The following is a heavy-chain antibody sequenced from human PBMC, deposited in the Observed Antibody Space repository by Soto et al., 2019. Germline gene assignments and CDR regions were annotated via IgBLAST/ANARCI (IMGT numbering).Heavy chain of an antibody. CDR2: ISSNGGST. CDR3: ARDPVSGVTAVAGYIDY. D-gene: IGHD6-19*01. V-gene: IGHV3-64*01. Sequence: GGSLRLSCAASGFTFSSYATHWVRQAPGKGLEYVSAISSNGGSTYYANSVKGRFTISRDNSKNTLYLQMGSLRADDMAVYYCARDPVSGVTAVAGYIDYWGQGTLVTVSS. J-gene: IGHJ4*02. CDR1: GFTFSSYA.